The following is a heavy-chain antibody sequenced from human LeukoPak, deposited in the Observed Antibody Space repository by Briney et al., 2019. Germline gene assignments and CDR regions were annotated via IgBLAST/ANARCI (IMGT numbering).Heavy chain of an antibody. CDR2: INSDGSST. D-gene: IGHD6-19*01. CDR1: GFTFSSYW. V-gene: IGHV3-74*01. J-gene: IGHJ2*01. CDR3: ARPPYSTGSFDL. Sequence: PGGSLRPSCAASGFTFSSYWMHWVRQAPGKGLVWVSRINSDGSSTNYADSVKGRFTISRDNAKNALYLQMNSLRAEGTAVYYCARPPYSTGSFDLWGRGTLVTVSS.